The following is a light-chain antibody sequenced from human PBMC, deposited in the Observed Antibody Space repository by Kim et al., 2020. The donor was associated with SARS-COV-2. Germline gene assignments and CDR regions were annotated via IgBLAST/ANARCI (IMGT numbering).Light chain of an antibody. Sequence: ASVGDRVTLPCRASQSIGGHLNWYQQKPGKAPKLLIYGASSLQSGVPARFSGSGSGTDFTLTISSLQPEDFATYYCQQSHRTPLTFGGGTKVDIK. J-gene: IGKJ4*01. CDR1: QSIGGH. CDR3: QQSHRTPLT. V-gene: IGKV1-39*01. CDR2: GAS.